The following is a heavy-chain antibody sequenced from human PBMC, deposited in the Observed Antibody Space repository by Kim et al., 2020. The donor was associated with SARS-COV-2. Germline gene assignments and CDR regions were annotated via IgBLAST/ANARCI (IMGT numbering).Heavy chain of an antibody. CDR2: IYPGDSDT. J-gene: IGHJ6*03. D-gene: IGHD2-2*01. CDR3: ARHGRVPADPYYYYYMDV. CDR1: GYSFTSYW. V-gene: IGHV5-51*01. Sequence: GESLKISCKGSGYSFTSYWIGWVRQMPGKGLEWMGIIYPGDSDTRYSPSFQGQVTISADKSISTAYLQWSSLKASDTAMYYCARHGRVPADPYYYYYMDVWGKGTTVTVSS.